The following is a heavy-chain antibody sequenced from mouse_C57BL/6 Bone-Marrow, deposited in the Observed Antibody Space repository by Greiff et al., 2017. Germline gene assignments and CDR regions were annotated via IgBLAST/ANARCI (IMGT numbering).Heavy chain of an antibody. CDR1: GYTFTSYG. CDR3: ERGIYSNYRAWFAD. D-gene: IGHD2-5*01. V-gene: IGHV1-81*01. J-gene: IGHJ3*01. CDR2: IYPRSGNT. Sequence: QVQLQQSGAELARPGASVKLSCKASGYTFTSYGISWVKQRTGPGLEWIGEIYPRSGNTYYNEKFKGKATLTAGKSSSTAYMEFRSLTSEESEVYFCERGIYSNYRAWFADWGQGTLVNGSA.